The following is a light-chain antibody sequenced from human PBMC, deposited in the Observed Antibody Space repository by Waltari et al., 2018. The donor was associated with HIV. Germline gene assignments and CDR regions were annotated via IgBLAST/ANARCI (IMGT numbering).Light chain of an antibody. CDR1: SSDVGNYNL. Sequence: QSALTQPASVSGSPGQSISISCTGTSSDVGNYNLVSWYQQHPGKSPKLLMYDGMKRPSGVSTRFSGSKSGNTASLTMSVLQAEDEAHYSCCSFANSRTLVFGGGTKVTVL. CDR3: CSFANSRTLV. V-gene: IGLV2-23*01. J-gene: IGLJ2*01. CDR2: DGM.